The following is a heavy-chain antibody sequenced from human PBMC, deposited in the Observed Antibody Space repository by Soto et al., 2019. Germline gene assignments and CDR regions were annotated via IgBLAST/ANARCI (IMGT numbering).Heavy chain of an antibody. V-gene: IGHV4-59*13. CDR1: GASISSYY. Sequence: SETLSLTCTVSGASISSYYWSWIRQPPGKGLEWMGFTYHRGTTNYNPSLKSRVTIVVDTSKNQFSLRLRSVTAADTALYYCARDVWSRASGPPDSWGQGTLVTVSS. D-gene: IGHD3-10*01. CDR3: ARDVWSRASGPPDS. J-gene: IGHJ4*02. CDR2: TYHRGTT.